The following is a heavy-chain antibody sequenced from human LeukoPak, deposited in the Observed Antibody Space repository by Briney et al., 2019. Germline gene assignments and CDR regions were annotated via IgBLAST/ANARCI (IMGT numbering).Heavy chain of an antibody. CDR3: ARRGLRRDGYNGY. D-gene: IGHD5-24*01. V-gene: IGHV4-4*02. CDR2: IYHSGST. CDR1: GGSISSSNW. J-gene: IGHJ4*02. Sequence: PSETLSLTCAVSGGSISSSNWWSWVRQPPGKGLEGIGEIYHSGSTNYNPSLKSRGTISVDTSKNQFSLKLSSVTAADTAVYYCARRGLRRDGYNGYWGQGTLVTVSS.